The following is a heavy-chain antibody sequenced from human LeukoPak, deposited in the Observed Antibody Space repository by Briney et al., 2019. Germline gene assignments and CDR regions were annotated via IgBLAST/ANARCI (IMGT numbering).Heavy chain of an antibody. CDR1: GYTFTSYD. V-gene: IGHV1-8*01. Sequence: ASVKVSCKASGYTFTSYDINWVRQATGQGLEWMGWMNPNSGNTGYAQKFQGRVTMTRNTSISTAYMELSSLRAEDTALYHCARARPWDPVYMDVWGKGTTVTVSS. D-gene: IGHD1-26*01. J-gene: IGHJ6*03. CDR3: ARARPWDPVYMDV. CDR2: MNPNSGNT.